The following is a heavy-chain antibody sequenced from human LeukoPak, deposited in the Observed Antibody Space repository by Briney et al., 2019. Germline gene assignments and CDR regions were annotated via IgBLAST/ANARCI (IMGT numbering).Heavy chain of an antibody. Sequence: ASVKVSCKASGYTFTGYYMHWVRQAPGQGREWMGWINPNSGGTNYAQKFQGRVTMTRDTSISTAYMELSRLRSDDTAVYYCARAGSNGGTFDYWGQGTLVTVSS. V-gene: IGHV1-2*02. CDR3: ARAGSNGGTFDY. J-gene: IGHJ4*02. D-gene: IGHD3-10*01. CDR1: GYTFTGYY. CDR2: INPNSGGT.